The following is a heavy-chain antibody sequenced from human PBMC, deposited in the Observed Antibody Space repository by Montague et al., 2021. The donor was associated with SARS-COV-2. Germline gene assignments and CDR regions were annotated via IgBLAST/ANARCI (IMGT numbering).Heavy chain of an antibody. D-gene: IGHD2-2*01. J-gene: IGHJ4*02. CDR2: TYYRSKWYN. CDR3: ARIPVGSKYYFDF. CDR1: GDSVSRNSAA. V-gene: IGHV6-1*01. Sequence: CAISGDSVSRNSAAWNWIRQSPSRGLEWLGRTYYRSKWYNDYAESVKSRITIDPDTSEHQFSLHLNSVTPEDMAVYYCARIPVGSKYYFDFWGQGTLVTVSS.